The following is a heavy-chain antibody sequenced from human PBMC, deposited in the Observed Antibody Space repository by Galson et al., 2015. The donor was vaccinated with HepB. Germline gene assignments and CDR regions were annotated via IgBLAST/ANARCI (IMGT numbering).Heavy chain of an antibody. J-gene: IGHJ4*02. Sequence: SLRLSCAASGFTFSSYAMTWARQAPGKGLEWVSAISGSGGSTYYADSVKGRFTISRDNSKNTLYLQMNSLRAEDTAVYYCAKDGDSSGWAFDYWGQGTLVTVSS. CDR2: ISGSGGST. CDR3: AKDGDSSGWAFDY. D-gene: IGHD6-19*01. V-gene: IGHV3-23*01. CDR1: GFTFSSYA.